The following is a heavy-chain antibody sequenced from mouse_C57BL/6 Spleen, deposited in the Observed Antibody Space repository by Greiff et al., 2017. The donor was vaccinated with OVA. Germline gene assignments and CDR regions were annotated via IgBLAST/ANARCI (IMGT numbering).Heavy chain of an antibody. CDR1: GYTFTSYW. Sequence: QVQLKQPGAELVMPGASVKLSCKASGYTFTSYWMHWVKQRPGQGLEWIGEIDPSDSYTNYNQKFKGKSTLTVDKSSSTAYMQLSSLTSEDSAVYYCARRDYLYWGQGTTLTVSS. V-gene: IGHV1-69*01. CDR2: IDPSDSYT. CDR3: ARRDYLY. J-gene: IGHJ2*01. D-gene: IGHD5-5*01.